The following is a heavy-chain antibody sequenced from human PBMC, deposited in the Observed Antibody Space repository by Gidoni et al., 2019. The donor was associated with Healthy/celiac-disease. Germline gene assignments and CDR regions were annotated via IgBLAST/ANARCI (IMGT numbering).Heavy chain of an antibody. CDR1: GYTFTSYA. J-gene: IGHJ6*02. D-gene: IGHD3-10*01. CDR2: INAGNGNT. Sequence: QVQLVQSGAEVKKPGASVKVSCKASGYTFTSYAMHWVRQAPGQRLEWMGWINAGNGNTKYSQKFQGRVTITRDTSASTAYMELSSLRSEDTAVYYCARVSTDLRWFGGSDILGDYGMDVWGQGTTVTVSS. CDR3: ARVSTDLRWFGGSDILGDYGMDV. V-gene: IGHV1-3*01.